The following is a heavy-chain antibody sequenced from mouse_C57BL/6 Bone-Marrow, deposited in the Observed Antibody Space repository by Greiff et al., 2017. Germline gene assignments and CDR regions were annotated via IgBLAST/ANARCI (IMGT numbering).Heavy chain of an antibody. Sequence: VQLKQSGGGLVQPGGSLSLSCAASGFTFTDYYMSWVRQPPGKALEWLGFIRNKANGYTTEYSASVKGRFTISRDNSQSILYLQMNALRAEDSATYYCARYPPDMDYWGQGTSVTVSS. CDR2: IRNKANGYTT. J-gene: IGHJ4*01. V-gene: IGHV7-3*01. CDR3: ARYPPDMDY. CDR1: GFTFTDYY.